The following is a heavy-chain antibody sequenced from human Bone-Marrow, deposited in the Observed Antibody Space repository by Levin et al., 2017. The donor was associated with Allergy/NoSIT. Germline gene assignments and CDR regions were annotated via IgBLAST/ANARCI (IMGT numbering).Heavy chain of an antibody. V-gene: IGHV3-48*02. Sequence: PGGSLRLSCVASGFTFRHYTMNWVRQAPGKGLEWVSCITSSGDSTYYADSVKGRFTISRDNAKNSLYLQLNRLRDEETAMYYCASDPARGYYDSSGYSGDHWGQGTLVTVSS. CDR1: GFTFRHYT. CDR2: ITSSGDST. CDR3: ASDPARGYYDSSGYSGDH. J-gene: IGHJ4*02. D-gene: IGHD3-22*01.